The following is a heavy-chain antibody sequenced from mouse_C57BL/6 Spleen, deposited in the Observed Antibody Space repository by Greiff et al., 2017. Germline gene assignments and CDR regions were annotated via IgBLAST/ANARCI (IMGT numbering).Heavy chain of an antibody. CDR2: ISDGGSYT. D-gene: IGHD2-2*01. V-gene: IGHV5-4*03. CDR3: ARGNGVTTRFAY. Sequence: EVMLVESGGGLVKPGGSLKLSCAASGFTFSSYAMSWVRQTPEKRLEWVATISDGGSYTYYPDNVKGRFTISRDNAKNNLYLQMSHLKSEDTAMYYCARGNGVTTRFAYWGQGTLVTVSA. CDR1: GFTFSSYA. J-gene: IGHJ3*01.